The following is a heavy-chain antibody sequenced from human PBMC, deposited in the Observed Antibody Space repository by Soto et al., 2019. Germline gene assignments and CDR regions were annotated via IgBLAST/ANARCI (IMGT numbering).Heavy chain of an antibody. CDR2: INHSGST. Sequence: SETLSLTCAVYGGSFSGYYWSWIRQPPGKGLEWIGEINHSGSTNYNPSLKSRVIISVDTSKNQFSLKLSSVTAADTAVYYCARGLSIVVVGNRLGLPDYWGQGTLVTVSS. V-gene: IGHV4-34*01. D-gene: IGHD6-19*01. CDR1: GGSFSGYY. J-gene: IGHJ4*02. CDR3: ARGLSIVVVGNRLGLPDY.